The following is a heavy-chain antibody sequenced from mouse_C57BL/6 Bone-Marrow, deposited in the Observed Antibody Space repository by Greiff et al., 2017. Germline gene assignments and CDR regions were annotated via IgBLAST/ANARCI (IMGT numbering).Heavy chain of an antibody. CDR3: TSYYGGG. J-gene: IGHJ2*01. D-gene: IGHD1-1*01. V-gene: IGHV14-4*01. Sequence: VHVKQSGAELVRPGASVKLSCTASGFNIKDDYMHWVKQRPEQGLEWIGWIDPENGDTEYASKFQGKATITADTSSNTAYLQLSSLTSEDTAVYYCTSYYGGGWGQGTTLTVSS. CDR2: IDPENGDT. CDR1: GFNIKDDY.